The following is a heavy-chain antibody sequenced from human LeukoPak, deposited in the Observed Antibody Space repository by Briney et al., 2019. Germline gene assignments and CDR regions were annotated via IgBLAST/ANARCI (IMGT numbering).Heavy chain of an antibody. V-gene: IGHV3-64*01. Sequence: GGSLRLSCAASGFTFSSYAMHWVRQAPGKGLEYVSAISTNGGSTYYANSVKGRFTISRDNSKNTLYLRMGSLRAEDMAVYYCARGDSMIVVVKGFDYWGQGTLVTVSS. D-gene: IGHD3-22*01. CDR1: GFTFSSYA. CDR2: ISTNGGST. J-gene: IGHJ4*02. CDR3: ARGDSMIVVVKGFDY.